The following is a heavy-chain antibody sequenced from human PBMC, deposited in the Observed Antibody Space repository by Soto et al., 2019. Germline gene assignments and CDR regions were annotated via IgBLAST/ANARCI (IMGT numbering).Heavy chain of an antibody. CDR2: INHSGST. CDR3: ARVFRCGQQPLVLDY. V-gene: IGHV4-34*01. Sequence: QVQLQQWGAGLLKPSETLSLTCAVYGGSFSGYYWSWIRQPPGKGLEWIGEINHSGSTNYNPSLKSRVTISVDPSKNQFSLKLSSVTAADTAVYYCARVFRCGQQPLVLDYWGQGTLVTVSS. J-gene: IGHJ4*02. CDR1: GGSFSGYY. D-gene: IGHD6-13*01.